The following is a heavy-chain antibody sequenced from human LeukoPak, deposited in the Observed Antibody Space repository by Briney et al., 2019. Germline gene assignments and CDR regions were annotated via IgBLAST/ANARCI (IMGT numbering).Heavy chain of an antibody. CDR2: IIPIFGTA. CDR1: GGTFSSYA. CDR3: ATNWNQGSYYYMDV. D-gene: IGHD1-1*01. J-gene: IGHJ6*03. V-gene: IGHV1-69*13. Sequence: SVKVSCKASGGTFSSYAISWVRQAPGQGLEWMGGIIPIFGTANYAQKFQGRVTVTADESTSTAYMELSSLRSEDTAVYYCATNWNQGSYYYMDVWGKGTTVTVSS.